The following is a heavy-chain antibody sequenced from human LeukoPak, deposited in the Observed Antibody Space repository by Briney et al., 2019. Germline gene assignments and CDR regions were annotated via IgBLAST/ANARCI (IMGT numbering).Heavy chain of an antibody. Sequence: GGSLRLSCTASGFTVSGNYMSWVRQAPGKGLEWVSVTYGGIGTYYADSVKGRFNISGDDSKNTMYLQMNSLRPEDTAVYYCADGTTPDYWGQGTLVTVSS. CDR3: ADGTTPDY. CDR2: TYGGIGT. D-gene: IGHD1-7*01. J-gene: IGHJ4*02. CDR1: GFTVSGNY. V-gene: IGHV3-66*01.